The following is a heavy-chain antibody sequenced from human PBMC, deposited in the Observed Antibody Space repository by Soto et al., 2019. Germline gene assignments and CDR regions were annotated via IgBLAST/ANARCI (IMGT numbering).Heavy chain of an antibody. Sequence: PEGSLRLPCAASPFTFSDSYLSWIRQAPGKGLEWVSTIRSTTGYTNYAASVKGRFTVSRDNAENSLTLQMNALRADDTAVYYCARRGYTFGYDYWGRGTLVTVAS. V-gene: IGHV3-11*06. D-gene: IGHD5-18*01. CDR3: ARRGYTFGYDY. J-gene: IGHJ4*02. CDR2: IRSTTGYT. CDR1: PFTFSDSY.